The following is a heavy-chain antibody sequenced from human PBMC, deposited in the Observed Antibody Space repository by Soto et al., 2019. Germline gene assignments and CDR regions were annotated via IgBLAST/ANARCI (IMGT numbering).Heavy chain of an antibody. Sequence: SETLSLTCTVSGGSISSYYWSWIRQPPGKGLEWIGYIYYSGSTNYNPSLKSRVTISVDTSKNQFSLKLSSVTAADTAVYYCGRVGGINWFDPWGQGTLVTVSS. J-gene: IGHJ5*02. D-gene: IGHD1-20*01. CDR1: GGSISSYY. CDR3: GRVGGINWFDP. V-gene: IGHV4-59*08. CDR2: IYYSGST.